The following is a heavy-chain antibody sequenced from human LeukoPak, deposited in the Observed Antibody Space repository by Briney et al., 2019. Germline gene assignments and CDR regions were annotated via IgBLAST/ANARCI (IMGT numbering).Heavy chain of an antibody. CDR1: GNYW. J-gene: IGHJ4*02. CDR2: INSDGSWT. Sequence: GGSLRLSCAASGNYWMHWVRQAPGKGLVWVSHINSDGSWTSYADSVKGRFTISKDNAKNTVYLQMNNLRAEDAAVYYCVSFYEAYWGRGTLVAVSS. V-gene: IGHV3-74*01. CDR3: VSFYEAY. D-gene: IGHD2/OR15-2a*01.